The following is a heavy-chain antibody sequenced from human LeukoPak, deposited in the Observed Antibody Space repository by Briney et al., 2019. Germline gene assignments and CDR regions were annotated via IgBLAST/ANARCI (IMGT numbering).Heavy chain of an antibody. J-gene: IGHJ4*02. CDR3: ARQWMRPYSSSSPYYFDY. CDR2: INPNSGGT. CDR1: GYTFTGYY. D-gene: IGHD6-6*01. Sequence: ASVKVSCKASGYTFTGYYMHWVRQAPGQGLEWMGWINPNSGGTNYAQKFQGRVTMTRDTSISTAYMELSRLRSDDTAVYYCARQWMRPYSSSSPYYFDYWGQGTLVTVSS. V-gene: IGHV1-2*02.